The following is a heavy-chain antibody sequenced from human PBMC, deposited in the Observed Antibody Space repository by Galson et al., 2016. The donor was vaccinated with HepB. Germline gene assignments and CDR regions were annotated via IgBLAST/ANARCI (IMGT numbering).Heavy chain of an antibody. CDR1: GGSFSGYY. V-gene: IGHV4-34*01. CDR2: ISHAGNT. Sequence: SETLSLTCGVQGGSFSGYYWTWIRQSPGKGLEWIGEISHAGNTNSNPSLGSRVTMSVDTSKSQFSLNLISVTAADTAVYYCSRGIRAVGSWYLHWSQGTLVTVSS. D-gene: IGHD6-13*01. J-gene: IGHJ4*02. CDR3: SRGIRAVGSWYLH.